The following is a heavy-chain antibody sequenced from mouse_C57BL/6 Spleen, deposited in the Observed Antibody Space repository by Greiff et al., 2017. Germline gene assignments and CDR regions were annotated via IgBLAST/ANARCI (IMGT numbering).Heavy chain of an antibody. V-gene: IGHV5-17*01. CDR1: GFTFSDYG. D-gene: IGHD1-1*01. Sequence: EVQVVESGGGLVKPGGSLKLSCAASGFTFSDYGMHWVRQAPEKGLEWVAYISSGSSTIYYADTVKGRFTISRDNAKNTLFLQMTSLRSEDTAMYYCARTLYYGSSTFAYWGQGTLVTVSA. CDR3: ARTLYYGSSTFAY. J-gene: IGHJ3*01. CDR2: ISSGSSTI.